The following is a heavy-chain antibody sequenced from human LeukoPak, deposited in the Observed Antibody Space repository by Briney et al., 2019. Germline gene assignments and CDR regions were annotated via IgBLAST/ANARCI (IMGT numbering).Heavy chain of an antibody. J-gene: IGHJ5*02. CDR1: GGPISSSRYY. Sequence: SETLSLTCTVSGGPISSSRYYWGWIRQPPGKGLEWIGSIYYSGSTYYNPSLKSRVTISVDTSKNQFSLKLSSVTAADTAVYYCASGGTHGVIDWFDPWGQGTLVTVSS. V-gene: IGHV4-39*01. CDR2: IYYSGST. CDR3: ASGGTHGVIDWFDP. D-gene: IGHD3-10*01.